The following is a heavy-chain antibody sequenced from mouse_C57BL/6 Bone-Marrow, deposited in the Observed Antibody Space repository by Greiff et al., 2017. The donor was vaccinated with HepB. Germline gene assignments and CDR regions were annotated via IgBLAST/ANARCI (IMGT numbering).Heavy chain of an antibody. D-gene: IGHD2-1*01. CDR1: GFNIKDYY. J-gene: IGHJ4*01. V-gene: IGHV14-2*01. CDR2: IDPEDGET. Sequence: EVMLVESGAELVKPGASVKLSCTASGFNIKDYYMHWVKQRTEQGLEWIGRIDPEDGETKYAPKFQGKATITADTSSNTAYLQLSSLTSEDTAVYYCDTYGNLYYYAMDYWGQGTSVTVSS. CDR3: DTYGNLYYYAMDY.